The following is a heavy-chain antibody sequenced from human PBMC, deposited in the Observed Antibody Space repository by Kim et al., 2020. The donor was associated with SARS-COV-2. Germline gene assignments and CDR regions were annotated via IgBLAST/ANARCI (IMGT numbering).Heavy chain of an antibody. Sequence: GGSLRLSCAASGFTFSSYWMSWVRQAPGKGLEWVANIKQDGSEKYYVDSVKGRFTISRDNAKNSLYLQMNSLRAEDTAVYYCASSSEYSGYEPFDYWGQGTLVTVSS. CDR1: GFTFSSYW. D-gene: IGHD5-12*01. CDR2: IKQDGSEK. J-gene: IGHJ4*02. V-gene: IGHV3-7*01. CDR3: ASSSEYSGYEPFDY.